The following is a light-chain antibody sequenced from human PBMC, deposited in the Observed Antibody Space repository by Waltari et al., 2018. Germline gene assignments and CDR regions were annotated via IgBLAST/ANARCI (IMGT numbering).Light chain of an antibody. Sequence: DNQMTQSPSSLSASVGDRVTITCRASQIVRTSLNWYQQKPGKAPKLLILATSHLQSGVPSRFSGGGYETDFTLTISSLQPEDCATYFCQQSHTFPYTFGQGTKLESK. CDR3: QQSHTFPYT. J-gene: IGKJ2*01. V-gene: IGKV1-39*01. CDR2: ATS. CDR1: QIVRTS.